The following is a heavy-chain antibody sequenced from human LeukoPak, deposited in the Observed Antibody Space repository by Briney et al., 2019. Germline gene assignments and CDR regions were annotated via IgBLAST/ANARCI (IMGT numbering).Heavy chain of an antibody. CDR1: GFTFNNYW. V-gene: IGHV3-7*01. CDR3: VGGDY. Sequence: GGSLRLSCAASGFTFNNYWMSWVRQAPGKGLEWVANIKQDGSEKYYVDSVKGRFTISRDNAKNSLYLQMNSLRAEDTAVYYCVGGDYWGQGTLVTVSS. CDR2: IKQDGSEK. J-gene: IGHJ4*02.